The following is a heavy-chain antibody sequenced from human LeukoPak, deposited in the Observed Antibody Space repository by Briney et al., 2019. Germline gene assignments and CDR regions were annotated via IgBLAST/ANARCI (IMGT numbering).Heavy chain of an antibody. V-gene: IGHV1-69*01. CDR2: IIPIFGTA. D-gene: IGHD5/OR15-5a*01. J-gene: IGHJ6*04. CDR3: ASFTRQHHLRPTVPLDV. Sequence: GASVKVSCKASGGTFSSYAISWVRQAPGQGLEWMGGIIPIFGTANYAQKFQGRVTITADESTSTAYMELSSLRSDDTAVYYCASFTRQHHLRPTVPLDVWGKGTTVTVSS. CDR1: GGTFSSYA.